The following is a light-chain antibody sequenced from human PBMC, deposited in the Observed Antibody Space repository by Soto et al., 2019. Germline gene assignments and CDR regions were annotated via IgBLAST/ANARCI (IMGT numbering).Light chain of an antibody. J-gene: IGLJ1*01. Sequence: QSVLTQPASVSGSPGQATTISCTGTSSDVGGYNYVSWYQQHPGKAPKLMIYDVSNRPPAVSNRFSGAKSGNTASLTISGLQAEDEADYYCSSYTSSSTYVFGTGTKVTVL. CDR3: SSYTSSSTYV. CDR2: DVS. V-gene: IGLV2-14*01. CDR1: SSDVGGYNY.